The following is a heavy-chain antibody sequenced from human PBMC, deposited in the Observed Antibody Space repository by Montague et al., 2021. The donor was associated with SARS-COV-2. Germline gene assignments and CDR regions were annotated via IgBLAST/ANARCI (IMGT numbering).Heavy chain of an antibody. J-gene: IGHJ5*02. D-gene: IGHD1-26*01. V-gene: IGHV3-30*04. CDR3: ARPYSGSYLGWFDP. CDR1: GFTFSSYA. CDR2: ISYDGSNK. Sequence: SLRLSCAASGFTFSSYAMHWVRQAPGKGLEWVAVISYDGSNKYYADSVKGRFTISRDNSKNTLYLQMNSLRAEDTAVYYCARPYSGSYLGWFDPGGQGTLVTVSS.